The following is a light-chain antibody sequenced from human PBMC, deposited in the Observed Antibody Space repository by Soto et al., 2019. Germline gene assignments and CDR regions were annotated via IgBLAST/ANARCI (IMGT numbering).Light chain of an antibody. CDR2: DGS. V-gene: IGLV2-14*02. J-gene: IGLJ1*01. CDR1: SSDVGTYNL. CDR3: TSYTSSSTLGV. Sequence: QSALTQPASVSGSPGQWITISCTGTSSDVGTYNLVSWYQQHPGKAPKLMIYDGSKRPSGVSDRFSGSKSGNTASLTISGLQADDEADYYCTSYTSSSTLGVFGTGTKVTVL.